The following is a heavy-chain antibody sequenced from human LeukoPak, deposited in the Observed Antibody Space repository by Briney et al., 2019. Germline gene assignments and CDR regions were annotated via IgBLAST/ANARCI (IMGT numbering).Heavy chain of an antibody. CDR3: ARHTYSDYIVFNY. J-gene: IGHJ4*02. V-gene: IGHV4-59*08. Sequence: PSETLSLTCTVSGCSISSYYWTWIRQPPGKGLEWIGYINYSGSTNYNPSLKSRVTISTDTSKNQFSLKLSSVTAADTAVYYCARHTYSDYIVFNYWGQGTLVTVSS. D-gene: IGHD4-11*01. CDR2: INYSGST. CDR1: GCSISSYY.